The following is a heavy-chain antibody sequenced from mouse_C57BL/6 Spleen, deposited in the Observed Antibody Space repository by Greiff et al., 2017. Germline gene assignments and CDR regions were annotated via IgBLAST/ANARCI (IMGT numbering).Heavy chain of an antibody. CDR3: ARVITTVVARGFAY. J-gene: IGHJ3*01. CDR2: IYPRSGNN. CDR1: GYTFTSYG. Sequence: VQLQQSGAELARPGASVKLSCTASGYTFTSYGISWVQQSTGQGLEWIGEIYPRSGNNYYNDKVKGKGTLTADKSSSTAYMELRRLTSEDSAVYIGARVITTVVARGFAYWGQGTLVTVSA. V-gene: IGHV1-81*01. D-gene: IGHD1-1*01.